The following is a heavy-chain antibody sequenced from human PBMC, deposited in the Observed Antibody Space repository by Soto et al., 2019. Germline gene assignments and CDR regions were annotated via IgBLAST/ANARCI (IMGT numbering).Heavy chain of an antibody. CDR3: AKMGTSSSSASEY. J-gene: IGHJ1*01. CDR2: ISSRGGSV. V-gene: IGHV3-23*01. Sequence: SKVAGKGMGSVSVISSRGGSVYYADAVKGRFTVSRDNSLNVLFLHMNKLRVEDTAVFYCAKMGTSSSSASEYWGNGT.